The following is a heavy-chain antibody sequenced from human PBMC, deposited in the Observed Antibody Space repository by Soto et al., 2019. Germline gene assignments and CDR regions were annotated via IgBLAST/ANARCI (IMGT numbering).Heavy chain of an antibody. J-gene: IGHJ4*02. CDR3: AKARAYYYDSSALGDY. CDR2: ISDSSSTI. CDR1: S. D-gene: IGHD3-22*01. V-gene: IGHV3-48*01. Sequence: SMNWVRQAPGKGPEWLSYISDSSSTIYYADSVKGRFTISRDNSKNTLYLQMNSLRAEDTAVYYCAKARAYYYDSSALGDYWGQGTLVTVSS.